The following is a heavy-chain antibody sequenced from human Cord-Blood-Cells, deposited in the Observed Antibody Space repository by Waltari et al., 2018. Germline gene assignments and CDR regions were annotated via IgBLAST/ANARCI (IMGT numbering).Heavy chain of an antibody. CDR1: GFTFRSYE. CDR2: ISSSGSTI. CDR3: ASEGGYSIRGLGDY. J-gene: IGHJ4*02. D-gene: IGHD6-13*01. Sequence: EVQLVESGGGLVQPGGSLRLSCAASGFTFRSYEMNWVRQAPGKGLEWVSYISSSGSTIYYADSVKGRFTISRDNAKNSLYLQMNSLRAEDTAVYYCASEGGYSIRGLGDYWGQGTLVTVSS. V-gene: IGHV3-48*03.